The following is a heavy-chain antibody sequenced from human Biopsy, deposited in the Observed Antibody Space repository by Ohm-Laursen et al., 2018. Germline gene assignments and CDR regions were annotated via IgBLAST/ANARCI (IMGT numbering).Heavy chain of an antibody. CDR2: INPTGGTP. J-gene: IGHJ6*02. Sequence: SVKVSCKASGYSFTKYYINWVRQALGQGLEWMGIINPTGGTPSYAEKFQGRVTLTRDTSTGTVYLELNSLIYEDTALYYCARDETGSSVFGPYYYGMDVWGQGTTVTVSS. CDR3: ARDETGSSVFGPYYYGMDV. D-gene: IGHD3-9*01. CDR1: GYSFTKYY. V-gene: IGHV1-46*01.